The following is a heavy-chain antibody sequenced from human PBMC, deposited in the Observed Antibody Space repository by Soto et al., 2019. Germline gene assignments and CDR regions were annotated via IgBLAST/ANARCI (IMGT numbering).Heavy chain of an antibody. Sequence: GGSLRLSCAGSGFTFSDYSMNWVRQASGKGLEWVSYISGSGATTYYADSVKGRFTVSRDNSKNTLYLQMNGLRAEDTALYYCAKGGTRGWSSFGNWGQGTLVTVSS. J-gene: IGHJ4*02. D-gene: IGHD3-3*01. CDR2: ISGSGATT. V-gene: IGHV3-23*01. CDR3: AKGGTRGWSSFGN. CDR1: GFTFSDYS.